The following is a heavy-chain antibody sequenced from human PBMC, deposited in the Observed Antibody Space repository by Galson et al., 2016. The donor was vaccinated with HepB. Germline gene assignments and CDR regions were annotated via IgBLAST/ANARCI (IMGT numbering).Heavy chain of an antibody. CDR2: INQDGSDK. D-gene: IGHD5-18*01. Sequence: SLRLSCAASGFTFSTSWMSWVRQAPEKGLEWVANINQDGSDKYYLDSVKGRFTISRDNAKNSLFLQMNGPRAEETAIYYCARDPNRGYNYGHGLDSWGQGTLVTVSS. V-gene: IGHV3-7*01. CDR3: ARDPNRGYNYGHGLDS. J-gene: IGHJ4*02. CDR1: GFTFSTSW.